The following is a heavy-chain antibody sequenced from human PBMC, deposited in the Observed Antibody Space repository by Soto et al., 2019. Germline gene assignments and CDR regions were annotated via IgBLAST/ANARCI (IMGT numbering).Heavy chain of an antibody. CDR3: ARLSTNYGSGSYFGY. CDR1: GGSISSYY. CDR2: IYYSGST. V-gene: IGHV4-59*08. D-gene: IGHD3-10*01. J-gene: IGHJ4*02. Sequence: SETLSLTCTVSGGSISSYYWSWIRQPPGKGLEWIGYIYYSGSTNYNPSLKSRVTISVDTSKNQFSLKLSSVTAADMAVYYCARLSTNYGSGSYFGYWGQGTRVTVSS.